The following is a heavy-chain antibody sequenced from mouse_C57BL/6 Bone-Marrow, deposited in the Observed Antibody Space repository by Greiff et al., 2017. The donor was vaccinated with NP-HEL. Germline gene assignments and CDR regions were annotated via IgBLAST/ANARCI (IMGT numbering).Heavy chain of an antibody. Sequence: EVHLVESGPELVKPGASVKIPCKASGYTFTDYNMDWVKQSHGKSLEWIGDIKPNNGGTIYNQKFKGKATLTVDKSSSTAYMELRSLTSEDTAVYYCAVQRGYAMDYWGQGTSVTVSS. CDR2: IKPNNGGT. CDR1: GYTFTDYN. V-gene: IGHV1-18*01. J-gene: IGHJ4*01. CDR3: AVQRGYAMDY.